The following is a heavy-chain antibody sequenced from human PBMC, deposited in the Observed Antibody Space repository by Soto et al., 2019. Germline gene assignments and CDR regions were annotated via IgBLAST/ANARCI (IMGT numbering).Heavy chain of an antibody. V-gene: IGHV4-30-4*01. J-gene: IGHJ6*02. Sequence: SETLSLTCTVSVGSINSGDYHLSWVRQSPGKGLEWIGYIYYSCYTYYNPSLKSRLTMSVDMAKSQFSLSLTSVTAADTAVYFWARERDGYGISYYALEVWGQGTTVTVSS. CDR3: ARERDGYGISYYALEV. CDR2: IYYSCYT. D-gene: IGHD2-2*01. CDR1: VGSINSGDYH.